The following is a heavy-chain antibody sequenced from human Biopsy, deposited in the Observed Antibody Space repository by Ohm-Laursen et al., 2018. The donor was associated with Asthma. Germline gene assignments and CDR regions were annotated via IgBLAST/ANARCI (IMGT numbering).Heavy chain of an antibody. CDR1: GGTFSNFA. J-gene: IGHJ6*02. Sequence: SVKVSCKAPGGTFSNFAISWVRQAPGQGLEWLGGIMTVFGTTNYARKFQGRVTITADESTSTAYMEVTSLRSEDTAIYYCARCQVGYSSGWSLLLKKIYYSGMDVWGQGTAVTVS. CDR2: IMTVFGTT. V-gene: IGHV1-69*13. D-gene: IGHD6-19*01. CDR3: ARCQVGYSSGWSLLLKKIYYSGMDV.